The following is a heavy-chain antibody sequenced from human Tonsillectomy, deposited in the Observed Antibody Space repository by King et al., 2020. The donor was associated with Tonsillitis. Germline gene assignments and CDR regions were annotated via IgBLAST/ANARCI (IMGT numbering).Heavy chain of an antibody. CDR3: VKDRFVDY. J-gene: IGHJ4*02. CDR1: GFTFSTYA. V-gene: IGHV3-64D*06. Sequence: VQLVESGGGLVQPGGSLRLSCSASGFTFSTYAMHWVRQAPGKGLEYVSSISHNGRSTYYADSVKGRSTISRDNSKNTLYLQMSSLRPEDTAVYYCVKDRFVDYWGQGTLVTVSS. CDR2: ISHNGRST. D-gene: IGHD3-10*01.